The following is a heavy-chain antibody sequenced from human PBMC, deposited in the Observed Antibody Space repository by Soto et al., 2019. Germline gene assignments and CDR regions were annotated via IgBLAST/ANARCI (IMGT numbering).Heavy chain of an antibody. CDR2: IYDSGST. CDR3: AKSDYCSGGGCSLWFDP. CDR1: GGSISSGDYY. Sequence: QVQLQESGPGLVKPSQTLSLTCTVSGGSISSGDYYWSWIRQPPGKGLEWIGYIYDSGSTYYNPPRKSRLTISVDTSKNQFSLKLNSVTAADTAVYFCAKSDYCSGGGCSLWFDPWGQGTLVTVSS. D-gene: IGHD2-15*01. J-gene: IGHJ5*02. V-gene: IGHV4-30-4*01.